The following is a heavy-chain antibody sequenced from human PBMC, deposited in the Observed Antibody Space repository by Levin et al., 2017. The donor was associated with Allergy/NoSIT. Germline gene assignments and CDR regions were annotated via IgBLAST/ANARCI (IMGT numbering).Heavy chain of an antibody. V-gene: IGHV1-69*13. J-gene: IGHJ6*03. D-gene: IGHD3-3*01. CDR3: ASCTYYDFWSGYYHYYYYYMDV. CDR1: GGTFSSYA. CDR2: IIPIFGTA. Sequence: ASVKVSCKASGGTFSSYAISWVRQAPGQGLEWMGGIIPIFGTANYAQKFQGRVTITADESTSTAYMELSSLRSEDTAVYYCASCTYYDFWSGYYHYYYYYMDVWGKGTTVTVSS.